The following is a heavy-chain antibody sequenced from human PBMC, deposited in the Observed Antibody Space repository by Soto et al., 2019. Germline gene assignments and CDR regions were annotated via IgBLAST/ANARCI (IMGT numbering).Heavy chain of an antibody. V-gene: IGHV1-3*01. J-gene: IGHJ4*02. CDR3: ARKDYYDSGMYYFDY. Sequence: QVPVVQSGAEVKKPGASVKVSCKTSGYTFNKYPIHWVRQAPGQGLEWMGWINPGNGDTGYSQKFQDRVTITRDTSASTAYMDLSSLRSEDTAVYYCARKDYYDSGMYYFDYWGQGTLVTVSS. D-gene: IGHD3-22*01. CDR2: INPGNGDT. CDR1: GYTFNKYP.